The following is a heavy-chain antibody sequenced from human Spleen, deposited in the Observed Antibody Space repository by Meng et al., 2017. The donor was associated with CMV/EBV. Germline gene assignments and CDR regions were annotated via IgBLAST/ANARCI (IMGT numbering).Heavy chain of an antibody. CDR2: ISWDGGST. CDR3: AKDDNHYAMDV. D-gene: IGHD1-14*01. Sequence: GESLKISCAASGFTFDDYTMHWVRQAPGKGLEWVSLISWDGGSTYYADSVKGRFTISRDNSKNSLYLQLNTLRADDTALYYCAKDDNHYAMDVWGQGTTVTVSS. V-gene: IGHV3-43*01. CDR1: GFTFDDYT. J-gene: IGHJ6*02.